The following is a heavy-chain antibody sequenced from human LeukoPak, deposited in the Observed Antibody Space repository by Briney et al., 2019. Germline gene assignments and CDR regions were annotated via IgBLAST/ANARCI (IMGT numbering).Heavy chain of an antibody. V-gene: IGHV1-8*01. Sequence: ASVKVSCKASGYTFTSYDINWVRQATGQGLEWMGWMNPNNDNTGYAQKFQGRVTMTRNTSISTAYMELSRLTSDDTAVYYCASYPRYSSTPPFDYWGQGTLVTVSS. CDR2: MNPNNDNT. D-gene: IGHD6-19*01. J-gene: IGHJ4*02. CDR3: ASYPRYSSTPPFDY. CDR1: GYTFTSYD.